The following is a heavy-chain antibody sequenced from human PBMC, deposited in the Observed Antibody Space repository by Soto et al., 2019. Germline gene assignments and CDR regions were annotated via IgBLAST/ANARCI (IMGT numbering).Heavy chain of an antibody. CDR1: GGPFNSYT. CDR2: IIPIFGTA. J-gene: IGHJ2*01. CDR3: ARDLGGTDYYIWYLDL. D-gene: IGHD3-9*01. V-gene: IGHV1-69*01. Sequence: QVQLVQSGAEVKKPGSSVKVSCKASGGPFNSYTIHWVRQAPGQGLEWMGGIIPIFGTANYAQKFQGRVTISADESTRIAYMELSSLTSDDTAVYYCARDLGGTDYYIWYLDLWGRGTLVTVSS.